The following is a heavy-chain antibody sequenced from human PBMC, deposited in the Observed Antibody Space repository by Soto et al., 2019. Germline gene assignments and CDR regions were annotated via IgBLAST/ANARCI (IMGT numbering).Heavy chain of an antibody. CDR1: GFTFRTYA. CDR3: AKDRQPEGRWPFDH. D-gene: IGHD3-16*02. V-gene: IGHV3-23*01. CDR2: ICGSGGGI. J-gene: IGHJ4*02. Sequence: EVQLLESGGGLVQPGGSLRLSCAASGFTFRTYAMSWVRQAPGEGLEWVSGICGSGGGISYADSVKGRFSISRDNSNNMLYLQMHRLRAEDTAVYYCAKDRQPEGRWPFDHWGQGTLVTVSS.